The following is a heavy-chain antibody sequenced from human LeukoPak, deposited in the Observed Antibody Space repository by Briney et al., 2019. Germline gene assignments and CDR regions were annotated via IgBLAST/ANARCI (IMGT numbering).Heavy chain of an antibody. Sequence: GGSLRLSCAASGFTFSSYSMNWVRQAPGKGLEWVSSISSSSSYIYYADSVKGRFTISRDNGKNSLYLQMNSLRTEDTAVYFCVTGGDFYYAHWGQGTLVTVSS. D-gene: IGHD2-21*01. CDR1: GFTFSSYS. CDR3: VTGGDFYYAH. J-gene: IGHJ4*02. V-gene: IGHV3-21*01. CDR2: ISSSSSYI.